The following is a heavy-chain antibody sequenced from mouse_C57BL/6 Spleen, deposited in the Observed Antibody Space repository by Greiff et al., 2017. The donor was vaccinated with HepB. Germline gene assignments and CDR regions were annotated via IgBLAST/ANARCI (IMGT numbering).Heavy chain of an antibody. CDR3: ARWVDYDWYFDV. J-gene: IGHJ1*03. CDR2: IYPGGGYT. D-gene: IGHD2-4*01. V-gene: IGHV1-63*01. Sequence: VQLQQSGAELVRPGTSVKMSCKASGYTFTNYWIGWAKQRPGHGLEWIGDIYPGGGYTNYNEKFKGKATLTADESSSTAYMQFSSLTSEDSAIYYCARWVDYDWYFDVWGTGTTVTVSS. CDR1: GYTFTNYW.